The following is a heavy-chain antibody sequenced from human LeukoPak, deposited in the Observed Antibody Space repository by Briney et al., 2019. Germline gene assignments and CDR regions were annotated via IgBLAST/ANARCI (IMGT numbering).Heavy chain of an antibody. CDR1: GYTFTGYY. V-gene: IGHV1-2*02. CDR3: ARVPLYYDILTGQPPLDY. J-gene: IGHJ4*02. D-gene: IGHD3-9*01. CDR2: INPNSGGT. Sequence: ASVKVSCKASGYTFTGYYMHWVRQAPGQGLEWMGWINPNSGGTNYAQKFQGRATMTRDTSISTAYMELSRLRSDDTAVYYCARVPLYYDILTGQPPLDYWGQGTLVTVSS.